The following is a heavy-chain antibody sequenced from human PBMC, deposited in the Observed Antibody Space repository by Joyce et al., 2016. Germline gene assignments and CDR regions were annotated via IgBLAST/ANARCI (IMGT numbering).Heavy chain of an antibody. Sequence: EVQLVESGGGLVQPGMSPRLSCAASGFTFSSYSMNWIRQAPGKGLEWVSYISSTGRTQSYADSVKGRFNIARDNGKNSLYLQMDRLTDADTAIYYCARDIYGDYSLDYWGQGTLVTVSS. J-gene: IGHJ4*02. CDR2: ISSTGRTQ. CDR1: GFTFSSYS. V-gene: IGHV3-48*02. D-gene: IGHD4-11*01. CDR3: ARDIYGDYSLDY.